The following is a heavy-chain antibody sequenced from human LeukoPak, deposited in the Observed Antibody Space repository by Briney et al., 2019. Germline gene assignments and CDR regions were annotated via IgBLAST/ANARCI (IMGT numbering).Heavy chain of an antibody. D-gene: IGHD3-22*01. J-gene: IGHJ4*02. Sequence: ASVKVSCKVSGYTLTELSMHWVRQAPGQGLEWMGWINPNSGGTNYAQKFQGWVTMTRDTSISTAYMELSRLRSDDTAVYYCARALSDSSGYYDYWGQGTLVTVSS. CDR1: GYTLTELS. CDR2: INPNSGGT. V-gene: IGHV1-2*04. CDR3: ARALSDSSGYYDY.